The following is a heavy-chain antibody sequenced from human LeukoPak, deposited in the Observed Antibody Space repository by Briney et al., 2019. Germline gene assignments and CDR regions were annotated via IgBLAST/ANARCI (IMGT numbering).Heavy chain of an antibody. D-gene: IGHD1-20*01. CDR3: ARDVGYNWNHNWFDP. J-gene: IGHJ5*02. Sequence: SETLSLTCTVSGGSISGYYWSWIRQPPGKGLEWVGYISYSGSTNYNPSLKSRVTISVDTSKNQFSLKLSSVTAADTAVYYCARDVGYNWNHNWFDPWGQGTLVTVSS. CDR1: GGSISGYY. CDR2: ISYSGST. V-gene: IGHV4-59*01.